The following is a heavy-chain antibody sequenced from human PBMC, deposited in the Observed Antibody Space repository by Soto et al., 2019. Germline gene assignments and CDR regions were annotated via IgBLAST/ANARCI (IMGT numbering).Heavy chain of an antibody. V-gene: IGHV3-11*01. Sequence: PGGSLRLSCAASGFTFSDYYMSWIRQAPGKGLEWVSYISSSGSTIYYADSVKGRFTISRDNAKNSLYLQMNSLRAEDTAVYYCARDLSPTARLYYYYGMDVWGQGTTVTVSS. J-gene: IGHJ6*02. CDR2: ISSSGSTI. CDR1: GFTFSDYY. D-gene: IGHD2-21*02. CDR3: ARDLSPTARLYYYYGMDV.